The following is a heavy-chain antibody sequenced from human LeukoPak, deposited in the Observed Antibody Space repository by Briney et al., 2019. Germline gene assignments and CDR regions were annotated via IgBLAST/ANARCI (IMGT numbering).Heavy chain of an antibody. D-gene: IGHD2-15*01. V-gene: IGHV4-59*01. Sequence: SETLSLTCTVSGGSISSYYWSWIRQPPGKGLEWIGYIFYRGSTNYNPSLKSRVTMSVDTSKNQFSLKLSSVTAADTAVYYCARVYCSGGSCYSIDYWGRGTLVTVPS. J-gene: IGHJ4*02. CDR3: ARVYCSGGSCYSIDY. CDR1: GGSISSYY. CDR2: IFYRGST.